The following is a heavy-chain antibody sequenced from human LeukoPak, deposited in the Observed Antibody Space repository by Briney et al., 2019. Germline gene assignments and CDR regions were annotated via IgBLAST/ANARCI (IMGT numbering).Heavy chain of an antibody. Sequence: SETLSLTCTVSGGSISSGSYYWSWIRQPAGKVLEWIGRIYTSGSTNYNPSLKSRVTISVDTSKNQFSLKLSSVTAADTAVYYCARDSIYYGSGSRSGFDYWGQGTLLTVSS. V-gene: IGHV4-61*02. J-gene: IGHJ4*02. D-gene: IGHD3-10*01. CDR3: ARDSIYYGSGSRSGFDY. CDR2: IYTSGST. CDR1: GGSISSGSYY.